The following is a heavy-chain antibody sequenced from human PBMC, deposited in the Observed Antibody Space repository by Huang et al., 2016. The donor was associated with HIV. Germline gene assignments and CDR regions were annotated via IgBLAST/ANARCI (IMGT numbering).Heavy chain of an antibody. D-gene: IGHD6-13*01. CDR1: GFTFSSYG. CDR3: AKGGSAAAVLDF. J-gene: IGHJ4*02. Sequence: QVQLVESGGGVVQPGRSLRISCAASGFTFSSYGMHWVRQAPGKGLEWVAVISDDAKTKYYADSVKGRFSISRDNSKTTVYLQLNSLRLEDMAVYYCAKGGSAAAVLDFWGQGTLVTVSS. CDR2: ISDDAKTK. V-gene: IGHV3-30*18.